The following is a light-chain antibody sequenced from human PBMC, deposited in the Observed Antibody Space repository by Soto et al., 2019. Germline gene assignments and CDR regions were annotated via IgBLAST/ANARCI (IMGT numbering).Light chain of an antibody. CDR2: EVS. J-gene: IGLJ2*01. V-gene: IGLV2-8*01. CDR1: SSDVGGYNY. CDR3: SSYAGSNNWGV. Sequence: QSALTQPPSASGSPGQSVTISCTGTSSDVGGYNYVSWYQQHPGKAPKLMIYEVSKRPSGVPDRFSGSKSGNTASLTVSGLQAEDEAEYYCSSYAGSNNWGVFGGGTKLTVL.